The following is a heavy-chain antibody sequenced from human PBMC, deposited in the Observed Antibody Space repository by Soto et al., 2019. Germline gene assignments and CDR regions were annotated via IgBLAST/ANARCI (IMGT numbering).Heavy chain of an antibody. CDR1: GGSISSGGYS. J-gene: IGHJ4*02. D-gene: IGHD3-10*01. CDR2: IYHSGST. Sequence: QLQLQESGSGLVKPSQTLSLTCAVSGGSISSGGYSWSWIRQPPGKGLEWIGYIYHSGSTYYNPSLKVRVPKPVVRSKNHFSLKRSSVTAADTAVYYWAREGFGGGVDYWGQGTLVTVSS. CDR3: AREGFGGGVDY. V-gene: IGHV4-30-2*01.